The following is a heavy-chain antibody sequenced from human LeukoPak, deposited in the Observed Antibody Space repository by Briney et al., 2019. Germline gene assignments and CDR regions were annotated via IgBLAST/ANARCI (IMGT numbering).Heavy chain of an antibody. Sequence: SETLSLTCTVSGYSISSGYYWGWIRQPPGKGLEWIGSIYHSGSTYYNPSLKSRVTISVDTSKNQFSLKLSSVTAADTAVYYCASVVLKHWLVLGYFQHWGQGTLVTVSS. CDR3: ASVVLKHWLVLGYFQH. CDR1: GYSISSGYY. J-gene: IGHJ1*01. V-gene: IGHV4-38-2*02. CDR2: IYHSGST. D-gene: IGHD6-19*01.